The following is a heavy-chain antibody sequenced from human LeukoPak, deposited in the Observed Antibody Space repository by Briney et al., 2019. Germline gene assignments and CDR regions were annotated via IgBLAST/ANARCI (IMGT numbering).Heavy chain of an antibody. CDR3: ARGRVVPAAIIYYYYGMDV. CDR2: MNPNSGNT. J-gene: IGHJ6*02. V-gene: IGHV1-8*01. Sequence: ASVKVSCKASGYTFTSYDINWVRQATGQGLEWMGWMNPNSGNTGYAQKFQGRVTMTRNTSISTAYMELSSLRSEGTAVYYCARGRVVPAAIIYYYYGMDVWGQGTTVTVSS. CDR1: GYTFTSYD. D-gene: IGHD2-2*01.